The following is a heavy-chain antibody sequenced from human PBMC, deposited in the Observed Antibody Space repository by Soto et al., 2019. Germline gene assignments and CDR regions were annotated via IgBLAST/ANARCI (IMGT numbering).Heavy chain of an antibody. J-gene: IGHJ4*02. D-gene: IGHD6-13*01. CDR2: VNPDGSDT. V-gene: IGHV3-74*01. CDR3: ARVAVGSYYFDY. Sequence: EVQLVESGGGVVQPGGSLTLSCAASGFTFSSYWMHWVRQAPGKGLVWVSRVNPDGSDTSYADTVKGRFTISRDNAKNTLYLQMNSLRAEDTAVYYCARVAVGSYYFDYWGQGTLLTVSS. CDR1: GFTFSSYW.